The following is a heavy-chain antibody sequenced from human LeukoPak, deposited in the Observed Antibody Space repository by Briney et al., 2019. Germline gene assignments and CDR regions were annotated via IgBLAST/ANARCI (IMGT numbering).Heavy chain of an antibody. D-gene: IGHD3-22*01. CDR3: AKSFSSSGYYLLDY. CDR2: ISGSGGST. V-gene: IGHV3-23*01. J-gene: IGHJ4*02. CDR1: GFTFSSYA. Sequence: GGSLRLSCAASGFTFSSYAMSWVRQAPGKGLEWVSAISGSGGSTYYADSVKGRFTIPRDNSKNTLYLQMNSLRAEDTAVYYCAKSFSSSGYYLLDYWGQGTLVTVSS.